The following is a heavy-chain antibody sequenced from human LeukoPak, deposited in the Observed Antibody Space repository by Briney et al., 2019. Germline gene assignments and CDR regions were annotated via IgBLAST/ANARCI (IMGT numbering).Heavy chain of an antibody. Sequence: SETLSLTCTVSGGSISSSSYYWGWIRQPPGKGLEWIGSIYYSGSTYYNPSPKSRVTISVDTSKNQFSLKLSSVTAADTAVYYCARRPVYYGSGSYYNVVWFDPWGQGTLVTVSS. CDR2: IYYSGST. CDR1: GGSISSSSYY. V-gene: IGHV4-39*01. CDR3: ARRPVYYGSGSYYNVVWFDP. J-gene: IGHJ5*02. D-gene: IGHD3-10*01.